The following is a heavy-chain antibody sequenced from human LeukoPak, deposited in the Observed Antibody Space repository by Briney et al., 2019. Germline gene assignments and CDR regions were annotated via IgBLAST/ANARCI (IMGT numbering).Heavy chain of an antibody. D-gene: IGHD3-16*01. CDR1: GGSISSYY. CDR2: IYYSGST. Sequence: SETLSLTCTVSGGSISSYYWSWIRQPPGKGLEWIGYIYYSGSTNYNPSLKSRVTISVDTSKNQFSLKLSSVTAADTAVYYCARALGFQSAGGVYYYYYMDVWGKGTTVTVSS. J-gene: IGHJ6*03. CDR3: ARALGFQSAGGVYYYYYMDV. V-gene: IGHV4-59*01.